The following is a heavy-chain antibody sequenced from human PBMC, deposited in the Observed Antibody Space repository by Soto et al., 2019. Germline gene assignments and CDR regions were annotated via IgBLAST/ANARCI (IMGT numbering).Heavy chain of an antibody. CDR3: TREKSGLELFNWLVP. V-gene: IGHV5-10-1*01. Sequence: PRESLKSSCEASGYRFTTYWISWVRQMPGKGLERMGAIDPRDSYTKYSPSFRGHVTIPVDKSISTAYLQWNSLKASDTALYYCTREKSGLELFNWLVPWGQGTLVTVFS. J-gene: IGHJ5*02. CDR2: IDPRDSYT. D-gene: IGHD1-1*01. CDR1: GYRFTTYW.